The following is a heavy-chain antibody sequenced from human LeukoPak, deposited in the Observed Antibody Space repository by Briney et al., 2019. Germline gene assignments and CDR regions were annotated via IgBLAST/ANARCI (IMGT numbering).Heavy chain of an antibody. CDR1: GFTFSSYS. J-gene: IGHJ6*02. CDR2: ISSSSSYI. CDR3: AREEPAMLYYYYGMDV. Sequence: GGSLRLSCAASGFTFSSYSMNWVRQAPGKGLEWVSSISSSSSYIYYADSVKGRFTISRDNAKSSLYLQMNSLRAEDTAVYYCAREEPAMLYYYYGMDVWGQGTTVTVSS. V-gene: IGHV3-21*01. D-gene: IGHD5-18*01.